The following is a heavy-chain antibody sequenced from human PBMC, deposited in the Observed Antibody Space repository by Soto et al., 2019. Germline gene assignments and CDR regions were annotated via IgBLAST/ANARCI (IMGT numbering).Heavy chain of an antibody. J-gene: IGHJ4*02. Sequence: SVKVSCKASGGTFSSYAISWVRQAPGQELEWMGGIIPIFGTANYAQKFQGRVTITADKSTSTAYMELSSLRSEDTAVYYCASQSVRYFDWLLVYWGQGTLVTVSS. CDR1: GGTFSSYA. D-gene: IGHD3-9*01. V-gene: IGHV1-69*06. CDR3: ASQSVRYFDWLLVY. CDR2: IIPIFGTA.